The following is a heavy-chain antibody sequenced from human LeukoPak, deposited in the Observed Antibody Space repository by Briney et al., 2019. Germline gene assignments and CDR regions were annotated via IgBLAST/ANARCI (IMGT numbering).Heavy chain of an antibody. J-gene: IGHJ4*02. CDR2: IKQDGSEK. D-gene: IGHD2-21*01. V-gene: IGHV3-7*02. CDR1: GFTFSSYW. Sequence: PGGSLRLSCTASGFTFSSYWMNWVAQAPGKGLEWVANIKQDGSEKYYVDSVKGRFTISRDNAKKSLYLQMNSLRAEDTAVYYCAKNVGGDGYYDYFDSWGQGTLVTVSS. CDR3: AKNVGGDGYYDYFDS.